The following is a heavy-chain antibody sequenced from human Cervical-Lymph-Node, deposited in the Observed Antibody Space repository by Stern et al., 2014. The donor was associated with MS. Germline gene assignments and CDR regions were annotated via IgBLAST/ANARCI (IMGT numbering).Heavy chain of an antibody. CDR2: ISWNSNNI. Sequence: EVQLVESGGGSVQPGRSLRLSCAASGFTFDDCAMHWVRQAPGKGLEMVSGISWNSNNIGYADSVRGRFPISRDNAKNSLYLQMNGLRPEDTALYYCAKDISERHYYFDSWGEGTLVTVSS. CDR3: AKDISERHYYFDS. V-gene: IGHV3-9*01. D-gene: IGHD3-16*02. CDR1: GFTFDDCA. J-gene: IGHJ4*02.